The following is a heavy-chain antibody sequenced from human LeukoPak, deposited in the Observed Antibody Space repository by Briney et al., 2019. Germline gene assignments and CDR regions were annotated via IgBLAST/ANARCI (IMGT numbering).Heavy chain of an antibody. CDR2: IIPIFGTA. V-gene: IGHV1-69*05. Sequence: SVKVSCKASGGTFSSYAISWVRQAPGQGLEWMGGIIPIFGTANYAQKFQGRVTITTDESTSTAHMELSSLRSEDTAVYYCARRYCSSTSCLHFDYWGQGTLVTVSA. J-gene: IGHJ4*02. CDR1: GGTFSSYA. D-gene: IGHD2-2*01. CDR3: ARRYCSSTSCLHFDY.